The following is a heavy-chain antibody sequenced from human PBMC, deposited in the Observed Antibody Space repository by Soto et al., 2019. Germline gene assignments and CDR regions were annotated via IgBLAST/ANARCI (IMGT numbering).Heavy chain of an antibody. Sequence: QVQLVESGGGVVQPGRSLRLSCAASGFTFSSYSMHWVRQAPGKGLEWVAVIWYDGSNKYYADSVKGRFTISRDNSKNTLYLQMNSLRAEDTAVYYCARGRYCSSTSCYWSGQRPLYWGQGTLVTVSS. J-gene: IGHJ4*02. CDR3: ARGRYCSSTSCYWSGQRPLY. CDR1: GFTFSSYS. D-gene: IGHD2-2*01. V-gene: IGHV3-33*01. CDR2: IWYDGSNK.